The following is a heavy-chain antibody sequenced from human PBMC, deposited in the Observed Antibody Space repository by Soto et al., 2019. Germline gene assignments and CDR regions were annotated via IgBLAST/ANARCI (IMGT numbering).Heavy chain of an antibody. Sequence: VGSLRLSCAASGFTFSSYWMSWVRQAPGKGLEWVANIKQDGSEKYYVDSVKGRFTISRDNAKNSLYLQMNSLRAEDTAVYYCARSVGITGTPGPDYFDYWGQGTLVTVSS. CDR2: IKQDGSEK. CDR3: ARSVGITGTPGPDYFDY. J-gene: IGHJ4*02. V-gene: IGHV3-7*03. CDR1: GFTFSSYW. D-gene: IGHD1-7*01.